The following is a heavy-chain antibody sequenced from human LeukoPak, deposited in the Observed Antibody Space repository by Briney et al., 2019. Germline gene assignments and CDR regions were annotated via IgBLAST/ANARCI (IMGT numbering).Heavy chain of an antibody. V-gene: IGHV3-21*01. D-gene: IGHD3-10*01. CDR3: ARDMDYGMDV. Sequence: GGSLRLSCAASGFTFSSYSMNWVRQAPGKGLEWVSSISSSSGYIYYADSVKGRFTISRDNAKNSLYLQMNSLRAEDTAVYYCARDMDYGMDVWGQGTTVTVSS. J-gene: IGHJ6*02. CDR2: ISSSSGYI. CDR1: GFTFSSYS.